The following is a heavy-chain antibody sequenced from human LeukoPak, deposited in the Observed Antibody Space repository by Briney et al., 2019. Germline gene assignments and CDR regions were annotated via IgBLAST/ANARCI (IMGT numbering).Heavy chain of an antibody. J-gene: IGHJ6*03. Sequence: GGSLRLSCAASGFVFSPSGMTWVRQAPGKGLEWVSTITSADYASYTDSVKGRFTISRDNARNTVYLQMNNLRVEDTAVYYCARDHLLAYYYYMDVWGKGTTVTISS. V-gene: IGHV3-21*01. CDR3: ARDHLLAYYYYMDV. CDR2: ITSADYA. CDR1: GFVFSPSG.